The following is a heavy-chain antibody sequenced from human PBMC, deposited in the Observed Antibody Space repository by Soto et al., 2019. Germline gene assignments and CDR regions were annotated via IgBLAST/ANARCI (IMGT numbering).Heavy chain of an antibody. D-gene: IGHD1-26*01. CDR3: ARVVGDLGHWFDP. V-gene: IGHV1-18*01. CDR2: ISAYNGNT. J-gene: IGHJ5*02. CDR1: GYTFTSYG. Sequence: QVQLVQSGAEVKKPGASVKVSCKASGYTFTSYGISWVRQAPGQGLEWMGRISAYNGNTNYAQKLQGRVTMTTDTATSTASLELRSLRSDDTAVYYCARVVGDLGHWFDPWGQGTLVTVSS.